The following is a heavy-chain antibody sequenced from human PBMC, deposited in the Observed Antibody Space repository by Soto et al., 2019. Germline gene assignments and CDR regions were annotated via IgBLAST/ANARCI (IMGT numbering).Heavy chain of an antibody. D-gene: IGHD2-8*01. Sequence: QGQLVQSGPEVTKPGASVKVSCKASGYTFSRYGISWVRQAPGQGREWMGWVSGYNGDTKYAQKVQGRVTMTIDTSTYTAYMELRLLTSDAPAIYYCAKNGQPPYYYYGMDVWGKGTTVTVPS. V-gene: IGHV1-18*01. J-gene: IGHJ6*04. CDR2: VSGYNGDT. CDR3: AKNGQPPYYYYGMDV. CDR1: GYTFSRYG.